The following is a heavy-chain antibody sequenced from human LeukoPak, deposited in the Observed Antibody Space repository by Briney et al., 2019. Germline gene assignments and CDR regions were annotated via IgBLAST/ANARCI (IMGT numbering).Heavy chain of an antibody. CDR3: ATTWYFDSRDYLFEC. V-gene: IGHV4-59*01. CDR2: IYHSGST. Sequence: PSETLSLTCTVSGRSISMYYWSWVRQPPGEGLGWLGCIYHSGSTYYNPSLKSRVTISLDKSKNQASLSVASVAAADTAMYFCATTWYFDSRDYLFECWDHGTLITVSS. J-gene: IGHJ4*01. CDR1: GRSISMYY. D-gene: IGHD3-22*01.